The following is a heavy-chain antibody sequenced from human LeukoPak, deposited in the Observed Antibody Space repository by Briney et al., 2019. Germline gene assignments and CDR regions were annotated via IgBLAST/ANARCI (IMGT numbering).Heavy chain of an antibody. CDR1: GFTFSSYG. D-gene: IGHD4-11*01. V-gene: IGHV3-30*18. CDR2: ISYDGSNK. CDR3: AKDHHDYTARSYYYYYMDV. Sequence: GGSLRLSCAASGFTFSSYGMHWVRQAPGKGLEWVAVISYDGSNKYYADSVKGRFTISRDNSKNTLYLQMNSLRAEDTAVYYCAKDHHDYTARSYYYYYMDVWGKGTTVTVSS. J-gene: IGHJ6*03.